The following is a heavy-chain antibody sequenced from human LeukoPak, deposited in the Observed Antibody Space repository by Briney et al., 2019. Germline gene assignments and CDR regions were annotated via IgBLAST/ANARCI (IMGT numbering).Heavy chain of an antibody. CDR2: IFGSGGSP. J-gene: IGHJ4*02. Sequence: GGSLRLSCEASGFTFGSHAMYWVRQAPGRGLEWVAGIFGSGGSPHYADPVKGRFTISRDNSRNTVYLQINSLRAEDTTVYYCGKTTVGYSSGQKPAWPVDYWGQGTLVTVSS. CDR3: GKTTVGYSSGQKPAWPVDY. D-gene: IGHD5-18*01. CDR1: GFTFGSHA. V-gene: IGHV3-23*01.